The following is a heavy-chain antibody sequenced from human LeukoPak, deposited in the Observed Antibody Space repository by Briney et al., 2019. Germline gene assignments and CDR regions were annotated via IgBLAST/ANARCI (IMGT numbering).Heavy chain of an antibody. CDR1: GGSISSHY. CDR2: IYYSGST. V-gene: IGHV4-59*11. Sequence: PSETLSLTCTVSGGSISSHYWSCIRQAPGKGLKWIGYIYYSGSTNYNPSLKSRATISVDTSKNQFSLKLSSVTAADTAVYYCARLTDDIAVSGTSWFDPWGQGTLVTVSS. J-gene: IGHJ5*02. D-gene: IGHD6-19*01. CDR3: ARLTDDIAVSGTSWFDP.